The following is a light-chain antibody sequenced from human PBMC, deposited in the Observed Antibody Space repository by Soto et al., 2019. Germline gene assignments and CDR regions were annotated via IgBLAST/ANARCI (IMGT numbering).Light chain of an antibody. J-gene: IGKJ3*01. Sequence: EIVLTQSPGTLSLSPGERATLSCRASQSVASNYLAWYRQKPGQTPRLLIYDASSRATGIPDRISGSGSGTDFTLTISRLEPEDFAVYYCQQYGSAPFTFGPGTKVDIK. V-gene: IGKV3-20*01. CDR2: DAS. CDR3: QQYGSAPFT. CDR1: QSVASNY.